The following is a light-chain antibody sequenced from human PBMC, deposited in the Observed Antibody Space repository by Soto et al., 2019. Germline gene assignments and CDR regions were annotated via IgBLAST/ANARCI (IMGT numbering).Light chain of an antibody. CDR3: QTWGTGIQVV. Sequence: QSVLTQSPSASASLGASVKLTCTLSSGHSSYAIAWHLQQPEKGPRYLMKLNSDGSHSKGDGIPDRFSGSSSGAERYLTISSLQSEDEADYYCQTWGTGIQVVFGGGTKLTVL. V-gene: IGLV4-69*01. CDR2: LNSDGSH. J-gene: IGLJ2*01. CDR1: SGHSSYA.